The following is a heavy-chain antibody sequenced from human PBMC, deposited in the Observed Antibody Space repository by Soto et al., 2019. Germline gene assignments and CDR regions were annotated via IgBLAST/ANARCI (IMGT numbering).Heavy chain of an antibody. CDR2: IYYSGST. V-gene: IGHV4-30-4*01. Sequence: QVQLQESGPGLVKPSQTLSLTCTVSGGSISSGDYYWSWIRQPPGEGLEWIGFIYYSGSTYYNPSLTSRVTISVDTSKNQFSLKLSSVTAADTAVYYCARERADGGKIYWGQGTLVTVSS. CDR3: ARERADGGKIY. CDR1: GGSISSGDYY. D-gene: IGHD2-15*01. J-gene: IGHJ4*02.